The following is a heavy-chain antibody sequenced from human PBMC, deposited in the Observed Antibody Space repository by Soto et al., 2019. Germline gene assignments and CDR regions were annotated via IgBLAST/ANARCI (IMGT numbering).Heavy chain of an antibody. J-gene: IGHJ4*02. V-gene: IGHV3-66*01. CDR3: ARSGGGLDY. CDR2: VYADGAT. CDR1: GFTVSNYH. Sequence: EVQLVESGGGLVQSGESLRLSCAASGFTVSNYHMTWVRQAPGKGLEWVSAVYADGATSHADSVKDRFTVSRDNSRNTLNLQMSGLRAEDTAVYYCARSGGGLDYWGQGTLVTVSS. D-gene: IGHD3-10*01.